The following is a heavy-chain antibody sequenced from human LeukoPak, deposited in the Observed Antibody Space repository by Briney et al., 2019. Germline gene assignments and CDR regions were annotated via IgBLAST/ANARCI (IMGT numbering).Heavy chain of an antibody. J-gene: IGHJ4*02. V-gene: IGHV3-43D*03. CDR2: ISWDGSNT. Sequence: GGSLRLSCAASGFTFNDYAMHWVRQAPGKGLEWVSLISWDGSNTYYADSVKGRFTISRDNSKNSLYLQMSSLRAEDTAFYYCAKSFASGTRGGTPLFIDYWGQGTLVTVSS. CDR3: AKSFASGTRGGTPLFIDY. CDR1: GFTFNDYA. D-gene: IGHD3-10*01.